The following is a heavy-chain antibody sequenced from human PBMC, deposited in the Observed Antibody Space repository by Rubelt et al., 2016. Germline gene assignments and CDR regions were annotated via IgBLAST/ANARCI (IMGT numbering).Heavy chain of an antibody. D-gene: IGHD5-18*01. CDR2: IKQDGSEK. CDR3: ARGWIQLWLFPDAFDI. CDR1: GFTFSSYW. Sequence: ECAGGLVQPGGSLRLSCAASGFTFSSYWMSWVRQAPGKGLEWVANIKQDGSEKYYVDSVKGRFTISRDNAKNSLYLQMNSLRAEDTAVYYCARGWIQLWLFPDAFDIWGQGTMVTVSS. J-gene: IGHJ3*02. V-gene: IGHV3-7*04.